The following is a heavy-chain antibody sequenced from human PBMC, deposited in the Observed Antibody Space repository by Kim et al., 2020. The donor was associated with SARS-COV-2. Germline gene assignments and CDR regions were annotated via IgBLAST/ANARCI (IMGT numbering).Heavy chain of an antibody. CDR3: APGGRLSTSKPFYC. CDR2: ITDTGDSA. Sequence: GGSLRLSCAASGFTFRIYGMMWVRQAPGKGLECVSVITDTGDSAHYADSVKGRFTTSRDNSKNTLYLQMNNLRAEDTALYYCAPGGRLSTSKPFYCWGQGRLDTVSS. J-gene: IGHJ4*02. V-gene: IGHV3-23*01. CDR1: GFTFRIYG. D-gene: IGHD2-2*01.